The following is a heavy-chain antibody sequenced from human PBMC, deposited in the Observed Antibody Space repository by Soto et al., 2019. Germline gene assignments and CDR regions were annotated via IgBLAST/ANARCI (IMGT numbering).Heavy chain of an antibody. CDR3: ARLYRGNYDILTGPNPNYYFDY. Sequence: GESLKISCKGSGYSFTSYWIGWVRQMPGKGLEWMGIIYPGDSDTRYSPSFQGQVTISADKSISTAYLQWSSLKASDTAMYYCARLYRGNYDILTGPNPNYYFDYWGQGTLVTVSS. V-gene: IGHV5-51*01. CDR1: GYSFTSYW. CDR2: IYPGDSDT. D-gene: IGHD3-9*01. J-gene: IGHJ4*02.